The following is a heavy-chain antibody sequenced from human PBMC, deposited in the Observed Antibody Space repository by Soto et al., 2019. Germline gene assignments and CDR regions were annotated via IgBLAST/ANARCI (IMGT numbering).Heavy chain of an antibody. J-gene: IGHJ6*03. V-gene: IGHV4-31*03. CDR2: IYSSGST. D-gene: IGHD2-2*01. Sequence: LSLTCTVSGASISRGGYSWCWVRQYSGKGLGCMGYIYSSGSTYYNPSLKSRVTTSVDTSKNQFSLKLSSVTAADTAVYYCAGGCSTSCYWQGYYYMDVWGKGTTVT. CDR3: AGGCSTSCYWQGYYYMDV. CDR1: GASISRGGYS.